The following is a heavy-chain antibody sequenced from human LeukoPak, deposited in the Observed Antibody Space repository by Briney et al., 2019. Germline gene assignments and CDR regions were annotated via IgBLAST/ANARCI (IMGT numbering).Heavy chain of an antibody. CDR2: MNANSGNT. V-gene: IGHV1-8*01. Sequence: ASLKVSCKASGYTFTSYDINWVRQATGQGLEWMGWMNANSGNTGYAQKFQGRVTMTRNTSISTAYMELSSLRSEDTAVYYCARGHYGDYRFDSWGQGNLVSVSS. CDR3: ARGHYGDYRFDS. J-gene: IGHJ4*02. CDR1: GYTFTSYD. D-gene: IGHD4-17*01.